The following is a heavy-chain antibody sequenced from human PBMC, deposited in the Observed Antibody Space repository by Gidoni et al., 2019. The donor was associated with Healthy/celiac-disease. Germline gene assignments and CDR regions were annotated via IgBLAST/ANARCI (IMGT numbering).Heavy chain of an antibody. CDR1: GFSLSTSGVG. D-gene: IGHD6-13*01. Sequence: QITLKESGPTLVKPTQTLTLTCTFSGFSLSTSGVGVGWIRQPPGKALEWLALIYWDDDKRYSQSLKSRLTITKDTSKNQVVFTMTNMDPVDTATYYCAHQLYSSSWYSYDAFDIWGQGTMVTVSS. CDR2: IYWDDDK. V-gene: IGHV2-5*02. CDR3: AHQLYSSSWYSYDAFDI. J-gene: IGHJ3*02.